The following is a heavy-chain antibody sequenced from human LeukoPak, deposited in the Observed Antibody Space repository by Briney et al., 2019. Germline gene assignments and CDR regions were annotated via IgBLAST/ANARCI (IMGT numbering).Heavy chain of an antibody. CDR3: ARVRWAYDYVWGSYRRLYYFDY. CDR2: IRYDGSNK. V-gene: IGHV3-30*02. J-gene: IGHJ4*02. CDR1: GFTFSSYG. D-gene: IGHD3-16*02. Sequence: GGSLRLSCAASGFTFSSYGMHWVRQAPGKGLEWVAFIRYDGSNKYYADSVKGRFTISRDNSKNTLYLQMNSLRAEDTAVYYCARVRWAYDYVWGSYRRLYYFDYWGQGTLVTVSS.